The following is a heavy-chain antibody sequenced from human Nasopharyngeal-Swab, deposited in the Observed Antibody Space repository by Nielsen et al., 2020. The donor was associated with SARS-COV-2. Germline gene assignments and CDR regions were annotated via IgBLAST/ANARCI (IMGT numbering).Heavy chain of an antibody. J-gene: IGHJ6*03. CDR3: AREGAGSETIYYYYYMDV. D-gene: IGHD1-14*01. CDR2: IYYSGST. V-gene: IGHV4-39*07. Sequence: WIRQPPGKGLEWIGSIYYSGSTYYNPSLKSRVTISVDTSKNQFSLKLSSVTAADTAVYYRAREGAGSETIYYYYYMDVWGKGTTVTVS.